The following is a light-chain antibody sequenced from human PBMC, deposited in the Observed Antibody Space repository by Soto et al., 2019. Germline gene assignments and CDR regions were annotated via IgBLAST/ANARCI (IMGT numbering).Light chain of an antibody. CDR1: QSISRW. Sequence: MAQSASTMTASVGDRVTITCRASQSISRWLAGYQQKPGKAPKLLIYAASNLQSGVPSRFSGRGSGTDFTLTISSLQPEDFATYYCQQSYSFPRTFGQGTKVDI. CDR2: AAS. CDR3: QQSYSFPRT. V-gene: IGKV1-39*01. J-gene: IGKJ1*01.